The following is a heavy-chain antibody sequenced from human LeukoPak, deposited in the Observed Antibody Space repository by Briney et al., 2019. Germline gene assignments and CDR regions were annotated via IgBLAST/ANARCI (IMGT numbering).Heavy chain of an antibody. CDR2: INTNSGGT. D-gene: IGHD6-19*01. V-gene: IGHV1-2*02. CDR1: GSTFTGYY. Sequence: ASVKVSCKASGSTFTGYYMHWVRQAPGQGLEWMGWINTNSGGTNYAQKFQGRVTMTRDTSISTAYMELSRLRSDNTAVYYCARDPSYSSGWYRAIGNWGQGTLVTVS. CDR3: ARDPSYSSGWYRAIGN. J-gene: IGHJ4*02.